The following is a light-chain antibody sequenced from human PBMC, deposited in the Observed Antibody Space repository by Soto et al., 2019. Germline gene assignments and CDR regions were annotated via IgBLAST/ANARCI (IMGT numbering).Light chain of an antibody. V-gene: IGLV2-14*01. CDR1: SSDIGSYNY. CDR2: DVI. J-gene: IGLJ1*01. Sequence: QSALTQPASVSGSPGQSITISCTGTSSDIGSYNYVSWYQQHPGKAPKLMIYDVINRPSGISNRFSGSKSDNTASLTISGLQAEDEADYYCSSYTSSSTPFVFGTGTKLTVL. CDR3: SSYTSSSTPFV.